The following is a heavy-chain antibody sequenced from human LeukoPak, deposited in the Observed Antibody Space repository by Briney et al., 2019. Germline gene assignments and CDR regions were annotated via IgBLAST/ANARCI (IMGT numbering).Heavy chain of an antibody. Sequence: GGSLRLSCAASGFTFSDYYMSWIRQAPGKGLEWVSYISSSSSYTNYADSVKGRFTISRGNAKNSLYLQMNSLRAEDTAVYYCARDSAVAGTTLVDYWGQGTLVTVSS. D-gene: IGHD6-19*01. V-gene: IGHV3-11*05. CDR3: ARDSAVAGTTLVDY. J-gene: IGHJ4*02. CDR2: ISSSSSYT. CDR1: GFTFSDYY.